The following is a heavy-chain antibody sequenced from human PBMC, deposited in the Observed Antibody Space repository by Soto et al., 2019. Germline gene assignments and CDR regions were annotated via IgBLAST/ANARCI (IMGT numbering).Heavy chain of an antibody. D-gene: IGHD6-25*01. CDR3: ARYAGSGWFDY. V-gene: IGHV4-59*01. Sequence: QVQLQESGPGLVKPSETLSLTCTVSSGSISTYYWSWIRQPPGKGLEWIGYIYYSGRTNYNPSLKSRVTISLDTSRNQFSLKLSSVTAADTAVYYCARYAGSGWFDYWGQGTLVTVSS. CDR1: SGSISTYY. CDR2: IYYSGRT. J-gene: IGHJ4*02.